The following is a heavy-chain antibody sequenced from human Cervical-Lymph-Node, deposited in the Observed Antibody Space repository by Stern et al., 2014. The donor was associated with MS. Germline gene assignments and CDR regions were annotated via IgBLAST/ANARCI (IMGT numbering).Heavy chain of an antibody. V-gene: IGHV3-30-3*01. J-gene: IGHJ6*02. CDR3: ARELCGRDCDGMDV. D-gene: IGHD2-21*02. CDR1: GFTFSSYA. CDR2: ITYDGSNE. Sequence: QMQLVQSGGGVVQPGRSLRLSCAASGFTFSSYAMHWVRQAPGKGLEWVAVITYDGSNEYYADSVRGRFTISRDNSKNTLYLQMNSLRPEDTAVYYCARELCGRDCDGMDVWGQGTTVTVSS.